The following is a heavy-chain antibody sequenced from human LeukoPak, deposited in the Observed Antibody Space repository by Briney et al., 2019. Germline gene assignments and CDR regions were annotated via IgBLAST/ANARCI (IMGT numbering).Heavy chain of an antibody. Sequence: SETLSLTCAVYGGSFSGYYWSWIRQPPGKGLEWIGEINHSGSTNYNPSLKSRVTISVDTSKNQFSLKLSSVTAADTAVYYCARHGSAAAPLSNWGQGILVTVSS. J-gene: IGHJ4*02. D-gene: IGHD6-13*01. CDR1: GGSFSGYY. CDR3: ARHGSAAAPLSN. CDR2: INHSGST. V-gene: IGHV4-34*01.